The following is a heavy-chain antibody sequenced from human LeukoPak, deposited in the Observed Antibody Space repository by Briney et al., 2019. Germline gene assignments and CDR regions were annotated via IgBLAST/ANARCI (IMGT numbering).Heavy chain of an antibody. V-gene: IGHV6-1*01. D-gene: IGHD3-22*01. CDR3: ASYDSSFRYFDL. J-gene: IGHJ2*01. CDR2: TYYRSKWYN. CDR1: GDSVSSNSAA. Sequence: SQTLSLTCAISGDSVSSNSAAWNWIRQSPSRGLEWLGRTYYRSKWYNDYAVSVQSRITINPDTSKNQFSLQLNSVTPEDTAVHYCASYDSSFRYFDLWGRGTLVTVSS.